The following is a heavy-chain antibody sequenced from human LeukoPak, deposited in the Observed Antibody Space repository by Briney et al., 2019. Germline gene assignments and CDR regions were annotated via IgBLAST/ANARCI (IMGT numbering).Heavy chain of an antibody. D-gene: IGHD6-6*01. Sequence: SQTLSLTCTVSGGSASSGTYYWTCIRQPAGKGLEWIGRIYTSGSTNFNPSLKSRVSISLDTSQNQFSLKVSTVTAADTAVYYCAREGAARNFDYWGQGILVTVSS. CDR3: AREGAARNFDY. V-gene: IGHV4-61*02. CDR2: IYTSGST. CDR1: GGSASSGTYY. J-gene: IGHJ4*02.